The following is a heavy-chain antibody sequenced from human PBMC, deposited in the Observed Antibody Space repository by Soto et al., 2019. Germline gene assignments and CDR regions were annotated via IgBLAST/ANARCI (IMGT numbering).Heavy chain of an antibody. CDR1: GGSFSGYY. D-gene: IGHD3-16*02. J-gene: IGHJ4*02. Sequence: SETLSLTXAVYGGSFSGYYWSWVRQPPGRGLEWIGEINHSGSTNYNPSLKSRVTISVDTSKNQFSLKLSSVTAADTAVYYCAREFIYYDYVWRSYRLAQIDYWGQGTLVTVS. CDR2: INHSGST. V-gene: IGHV4-34*01. CDR3: AREFIYYDYVWRSYRLAQIDY.